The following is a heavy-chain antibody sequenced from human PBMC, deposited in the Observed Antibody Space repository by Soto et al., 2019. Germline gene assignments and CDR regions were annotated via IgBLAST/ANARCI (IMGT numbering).Heavy chain of an antibody. CDR2: ISGSGGST. CDR3: AKHSENYGSITFGP. J-gene: IGHJ5*02. V-gene: IGHV3-23*01. CDR1: GFAFSSYA. Sequence: PGGSLRLSCAASGFAFSSYAMSWVRQAPGKGLEWVSAISGSGGSTYYADSVKGRFTISRDNSRNTLYLQMNSLRAEDTALYYCAKHSENYGSITFGPWGQGSLVNVS. D-gene: IGHD3-10*01.